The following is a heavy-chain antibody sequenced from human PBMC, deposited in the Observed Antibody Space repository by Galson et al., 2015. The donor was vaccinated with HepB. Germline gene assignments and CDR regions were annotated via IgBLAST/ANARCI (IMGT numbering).Heavy chain of an antibody. CDR2: ISSNGGST. Sequence: SLRLSCAASGFTFSSYAMHWVRQAPGKGLEYVSAISSNGGSTYYANSVKGRFTISRDNSKNTLYLQMGSLRAEDMAVYYCARSPHRDYYDYVWGSLFPAQNYFDYWGQGTLVTVSS. V-gene: IGHV3-64*01. CDR3: ARSPHRDYYDYVWGSLFPAQNYFDY. J-gene: IGHJ4*02. D-gene: IGHD3-16*01. CDR1: GFTFSSYA.